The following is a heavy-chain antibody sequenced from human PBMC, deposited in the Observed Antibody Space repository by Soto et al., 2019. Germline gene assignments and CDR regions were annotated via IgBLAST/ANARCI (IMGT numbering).Heavy chain of an antibody. CDR1: GGSISSGGYY. CDR2: IYYSGST. D-gene: IGHD3-3*01. J-gene: IGHJ4*02. V-gene: IGHV4-31*03. Sequence: SETLSLTCTVSGGSISSGGYYWSWIRQHPGKGLEWIGYIYYSGSTYYNPSLKSRVTISVDTSKNQFSLKLSSVTAADTAVYYCARGGITIFGVVSPVSYWGQGTLVTVSS. CDR3: ARGGITIFGVVSPVSY.